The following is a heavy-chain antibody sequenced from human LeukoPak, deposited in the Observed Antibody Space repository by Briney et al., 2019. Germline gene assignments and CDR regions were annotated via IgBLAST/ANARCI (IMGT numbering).Heavy chain of an antibody. V-gene: IGHV3-23*01. CDR1: GFTFSTYA. Sequence: GGSLGLSCAASGFTFSTYAMSWVRQAPGKGLEWVSALSSSGGSTYYADSVKGRFTISRDNSKNTLYLQMNSLRAEGTALYYCAKARGQWRDYYFDYWGQGTLVIASS. CDR2: LSSSGGST. D-gene: IGHD6-19*01. J-gene: IGHJ4*02. CDR3: AKARGQWRDYYFDY.